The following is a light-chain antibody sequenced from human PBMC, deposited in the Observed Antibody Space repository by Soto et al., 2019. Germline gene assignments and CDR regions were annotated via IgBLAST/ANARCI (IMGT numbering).Light chain of an antibody. CDR3: SSYTIDNTVV. V-gene: IGLV2-14*01. CDR1: SSDIGGYNS. CDR2: EVT. Sequence: QSALTQPASVSGSPGQSITISCTGTSSDIGGYNSVSWYQQHPDKAPKLMIYEVTGRPSGVSGRFSASKSGNTASLTISGLQAEDEANYYCSSYTIDNTVVFGGGTKLTVL. J-gene: IGLJ2*01.